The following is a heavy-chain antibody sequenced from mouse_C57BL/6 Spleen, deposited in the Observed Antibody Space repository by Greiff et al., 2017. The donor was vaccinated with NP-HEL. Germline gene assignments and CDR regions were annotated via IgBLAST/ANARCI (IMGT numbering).Heavy chain of an antibody. CDR3: ARSGRVYYLDY. CDR2: IDPSDSYT. D-gene: IGHD3-1*01. Sequence: QVQLQQSGAELVMPGASVKLSCKASGYTFTSYWMHWVKQRPGQGLEWIGEIDPSDSYTNYNQKFKGKSTLTVDKSSSTAYMQLSSLTSEDSAVYYCARSGRVYYLDYWGQGTTLTVSS. CDR1: GYTFTSYW. V-gene: IGHV1-69*01. J-gene: IGHJ2*01.